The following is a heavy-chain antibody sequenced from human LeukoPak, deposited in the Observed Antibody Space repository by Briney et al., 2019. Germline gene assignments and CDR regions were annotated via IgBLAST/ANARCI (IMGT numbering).Heavy chain of an antibody. CDR1: GYTFTSYD. CDR3: ARDNGGTAMAYYYYYYMDV. J-gene: IGHJ6*03. D-gene: IGHD5-18*01. Sequence: ASVKVSCKASGYTFTSYDINWVRQATGQGLEWMGWMNPNSGNIGYAQKFQGRVTMTRNTSISTAYMELSSLRSEDTAVYYCARDNGGTAMAYYYYYYMDVWGKGTTVTISS. V-gene: IGHV1-8*01. CDR2: MNPNSGNI.